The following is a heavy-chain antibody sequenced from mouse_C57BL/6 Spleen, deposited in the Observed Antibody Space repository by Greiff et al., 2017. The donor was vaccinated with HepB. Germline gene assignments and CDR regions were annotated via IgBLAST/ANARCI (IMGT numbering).Heavy chain of an antibody. V-gene: IGHV1-55*01. CDR3: ARSGPGDDYAMDY. J-gene: IGHJ4*01. Sequence: QVQLQQPGAELVKPGASVKMSCKASGYTFTSYWITWVKQRPGQGLEWIGDIYPGSGSTNYNEKFKSKATLTVDTSSSTAYMQLSSLTSEDSAVYYCARSGPGDDYAMDYWGQGTSVTVSS. CDR2: IYPGSGST. CDR1: GYTFTSYW. D-gene: IGHD3-2*02.